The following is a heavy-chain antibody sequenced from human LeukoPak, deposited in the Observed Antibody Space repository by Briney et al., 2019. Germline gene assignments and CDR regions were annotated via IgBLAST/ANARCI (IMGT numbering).Heavy chain of an antibody. CDR1: GGTFSSYA. D-gene: IGHD5-12*01. V-gene: IGHV1-69*04. CDR2: IIPVLGIA. CDR3: ARVQLEGGYDAYFDY. Sequence: SVKVSCKASGGTFSSYAISWVRQAPGQGLEWMGRIIPVLGIANYAQKFQGRVTITADKSTSTAYMELSSLRSEDTAVYYCARVQLEGGYDAYFDYWGQGTLVTVSS. J-gene: IGHJ4*02.